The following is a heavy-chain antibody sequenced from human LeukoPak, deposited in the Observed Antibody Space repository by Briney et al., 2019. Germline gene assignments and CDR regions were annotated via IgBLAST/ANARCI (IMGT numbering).Heavy chain of an antibody. CDR2: ISAYNGNT. V-gene: IGHV1-18*01. CDR3: ARGGSLAVAPHQYYFDY. Sequence: ASVKVSCTASGYTFTSYGISWVRQAPGQGLEWMGWISAYNGNTNYAQKLQGRVTMTTDTSTSTAYMELRSLRSEDTAVYYCARGGSLAVAPHQYYFDYWGQGTLVTVSS. J-gene: IGHJ4*02. D-gene: IGHD6-19*01. CDR1: GYTFTSYG.